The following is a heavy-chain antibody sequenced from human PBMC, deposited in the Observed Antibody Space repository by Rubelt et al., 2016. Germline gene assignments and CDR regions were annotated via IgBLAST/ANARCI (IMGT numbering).Heavy chain of an antibody. J-gene: IGHJ6*02. V-gene: IGHV4-39*01. CDR3: ARHGTLITMVRGASIGMDV. D-gene: IGHD3-10*01. CDR2: IYHSGST. Sequence: IYHSGSTYYNPSLKSRVTISVDTSKNQFSLKLSSVTAADTAVYYCARHGTLITMVRGASIGMDVWGQGTTVTVSS.